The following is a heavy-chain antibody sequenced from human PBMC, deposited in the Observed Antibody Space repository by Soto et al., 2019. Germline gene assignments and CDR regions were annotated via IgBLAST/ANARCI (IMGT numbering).Heavy chain of an antibody. Sequence: QVPLVQSGAEVKKPGASVKVSCKASGYTFTSYGISWVRQAPGQGLEWMGWINAYNGNTKYAQKVQGRITMTANTSTSTAYMELGSLTSGDTAMYFCARDTGDYVTNYWGQGTLVTVSS. CDR3: ARDTGDYVTNY. V-gene: IGHV1-18*01. CDR2: INAYNGNT. D-gene: IGHD4-17*01. CDR1: GYTFTSYG. J-gene: IGHJ4*02.